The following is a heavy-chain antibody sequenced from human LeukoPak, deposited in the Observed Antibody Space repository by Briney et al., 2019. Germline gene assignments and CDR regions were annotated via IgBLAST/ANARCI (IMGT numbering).Heavy chain of an antibody. Sequence: SSETLSLTCTVPGGSIRSSYWSWIRQPPGKGLEWIGYIHYSGSTNYNPSLKSRATISVDTSKAHFSLKLSSATAADTAVYYCARHDPGWFDTWGQGTLVTVSS. CDR2: IHYSGST. V-gene: IGHV4-59*08. CDR3: ARHDPGWFDT. D-gene: IGHD7-27*01. CDR1: GGSIRSSY. J-gene: IGHJ5*02.